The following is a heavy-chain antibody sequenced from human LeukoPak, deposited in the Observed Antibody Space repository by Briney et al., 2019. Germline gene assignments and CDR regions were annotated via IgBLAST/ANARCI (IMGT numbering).Heavy chain of an antibody. CDR3: ASWSYYDSSGYTRAFDI. CDR2: ISYDGSNK. V-gene: IGHV3-30*03. J-gene: IGHJ3*02. Sequence: GRSLRLSCAASGFTFSSYGMHWVRQAPGKGLEWVAVISYDGSNKYYADSVKGRFTISRDNSKKTLYLQMNSLRAEDTAVYYCASWSYYDSSGYTRAFDIWGQGTMVTVSS. CDR1: GFTFSSYG. D-gene: IGHD3-22*01.